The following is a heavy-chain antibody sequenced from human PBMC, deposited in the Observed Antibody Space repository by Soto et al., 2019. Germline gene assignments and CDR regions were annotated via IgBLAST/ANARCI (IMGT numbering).Heavy chain of an antibody. CDR1: GYSFTSYW. CDR2: IDPSDSYT. V-gene: IGHV5-10-1*01. J-gene: IGHJ5*02. Sequence: GESLKISCKGSGYSFTSYWISWVRQMPGKGLEWMGRIDPSDSYTNYSPSFQGHVTISADKSISTAYQQWSSLKASDTAMYYCARHILAAAAVNWFDPWGQGTLVTVSS. CDR3: ARHILAAAAVNWFDP. D-gene: IGHD6-13*01.